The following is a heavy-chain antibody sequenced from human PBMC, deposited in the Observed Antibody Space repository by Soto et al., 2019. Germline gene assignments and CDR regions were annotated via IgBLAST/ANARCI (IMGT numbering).Heavy chain of an antibody. V-gene: IGHV3-48*03. CDR3: ARDRDYYDSSGYQPYYYYYYGMDV. CDR1: GFTFSSYE. Sequence: GGSLRLSCAASGFTFSSYEMNWVRQAPGKGLEWVSYISSSGSTIYYADSVKGRFTISRDNAKNSLYLQMNSLRAEDTAVYYCARDRDYYDSSGYQPYYYYYYGMDVRGQGTTVTVSS. CDR2: ISSSGSTI. J-gene: IGHJ6*02. D-gene: IGHD3-22*01.